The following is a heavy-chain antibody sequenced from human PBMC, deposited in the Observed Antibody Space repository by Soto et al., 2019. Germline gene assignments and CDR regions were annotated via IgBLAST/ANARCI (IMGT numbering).Heavy chain of an antibody. CDR3: ARHTPAISISDH. CDR1: GGSISSSSYY. D-gene: IGHD2-15*01. J-gene: IGHJ4*02. CDR2: IYYSGST. V-gene: IGHV4-39*01. Sequence: QLQLQESGPGLVKPSETLSLTCTVSGGSISSSSYYWGWIRQPPGKGLEWIGSIYYSGSTYYNPSLTRRVTLPVAPSNTQFSLKLSSVTAADTAVYYCARHTPAISISDHWGQGTLVTVSS.